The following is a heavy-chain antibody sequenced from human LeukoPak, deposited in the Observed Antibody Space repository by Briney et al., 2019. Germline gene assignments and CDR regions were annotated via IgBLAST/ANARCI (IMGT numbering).Heavy chain of an antibody. Sequence: XSLRLSXXXSGFTXSSNYMSWVRQAPGKGLEWVSVIYSGGSTYYADSVKGRFTISRDNSKNTLYLQMNSLRAEDTAVYYCARDTSSGWYETWGQGTLVTVSS. CDR2: IYSGGST. J-gene: IGHJ5*02. V-gene: IGHV3-66*01. D-gene: IGHD6-19*01. CDR3: ARDTSSGWYET. CDR1: GFTXSSNY.